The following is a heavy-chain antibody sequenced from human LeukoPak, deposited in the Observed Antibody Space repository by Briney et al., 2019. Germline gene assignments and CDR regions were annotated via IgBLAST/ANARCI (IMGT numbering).Heavy chain of an antibody. J-gene: IGHJ1*01. Sequence: PGGSLRLSCAASGFTFSSYAMSWVRQAPGKGLEWVSAISGSGVTTHYAGSVKGRFSISRDNSKNTLYPQMNSLRVEDTALYYCAKKVVVGATSPYSDFQDWGQGTLVTVSS. V-gene: IGHV3-23*01. CDR3: AKKVVVGATSPYSDFQD. D-gene: IGHD1-26*01. CDR1: GFTFSSYA. CDR2: ISGSGVTT.